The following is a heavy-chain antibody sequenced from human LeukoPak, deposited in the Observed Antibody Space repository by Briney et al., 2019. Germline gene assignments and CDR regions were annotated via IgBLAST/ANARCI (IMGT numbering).Heavy chain of an antibody. Sequence: SETLSLTCTVSGGSITPYYWNWIRQSPGKGLEWIGYFCISGSTNYNPSLKSRVTISVDTSKNQFSLKLSSATASETSVYSCARRARYSSGWYDASDIWGQGTMVTVSS. J-gene: IGHJ3*02. CDR1: GGSITPYY. CDR2: FCISGST. CDR3: ARRARYSSGWYDASDI. V-gene: IGHV4-59*01. D-gene: IGHD6-19*01.